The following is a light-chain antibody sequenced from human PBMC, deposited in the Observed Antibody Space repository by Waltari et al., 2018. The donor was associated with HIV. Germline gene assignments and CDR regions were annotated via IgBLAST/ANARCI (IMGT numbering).Light chain of an antibody. J-gene: IGLJ2*01. CDR1: TPDIDTYNV. Sequence: QSALTQPASVSGSPGQSVTISCSGTTPDIDTYNVVSWYQHHPGNAPKLMLYEATKRPSGVSNRFSGSKSGNTASLTISGLQADDEADYYCCLYTGASYPVILGGGTKVTVL. CDR2: EAT. CDR3: CLYTGASYPVI. V-gene: IGLV2-23*01.